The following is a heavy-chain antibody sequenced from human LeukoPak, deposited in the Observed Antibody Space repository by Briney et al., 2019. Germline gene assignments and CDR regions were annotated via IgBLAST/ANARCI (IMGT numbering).Heavy chain of an antibody. J-gene: IGHJ4*02. CDR1: GGSFSGYY. V-gene: IGHV4-34*01. Sequence: KPSETLSLTCAVYGGSFSGYYWSWIRQPPGKGLEWIGEINHSGSTNYNPFLKSRVTISVDTSKNQFSLKLSSVTAADTAVYYCARGQDIVVVPAASTLYYFDYWGQGTLVTVSS. CDR2: INHSGST. CDR3: ARGQDIVVVPAASTLYYFDY. D-gene: IGHD2-2*01.